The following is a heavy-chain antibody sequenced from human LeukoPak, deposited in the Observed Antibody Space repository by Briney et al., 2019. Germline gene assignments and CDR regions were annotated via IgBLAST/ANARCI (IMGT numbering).Heavy chain of an antibody. D-gene: IGHD3-9*01. CDR1: GFTFSSYA. CDR2: ISSNGGIT. J-gene: IGHJ5*02. CDR3: VKERALYYDILTGYYRERWFDP. Sequence: GGSRRLSCSASGFTFSSYAMHWVRQAPGKGLEYVSAISSNGGITYYADSVKGRFTISRDNSKNSLYLQMSSLRAEDTTVYYCVKERALYYDILTGYYRERWFDPWGQGTLVTVSS. V-gene: IGHV3-64D*06.